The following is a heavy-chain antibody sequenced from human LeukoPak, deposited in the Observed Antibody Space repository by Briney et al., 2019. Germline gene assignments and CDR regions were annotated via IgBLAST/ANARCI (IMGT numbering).Heavy chain of an antibody. CDR3: AXXXGDYVDH. J-gene: IGHJ4*02. V-gene: IGHV4-34*01. CDR1: GGSFSGYY. Sequence: SETXSLTCAVYGGSFSGYYXXXXXXPPGKGXXWXXXXXXSGSTNYNPXLXXXVXXXXXTSKNQLSVNLSSVTAADTAVYYCAXXXGDYVDHWGQGTLVTVSS. CDR2: XXXSGST.